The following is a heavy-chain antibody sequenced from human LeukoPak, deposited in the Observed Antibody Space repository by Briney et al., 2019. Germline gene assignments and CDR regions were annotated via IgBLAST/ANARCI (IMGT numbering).Heavy chain of an antibody. D-gene: IGHD2-2*01. CDR3: AKFKGIVPAAIRKYYFDY. Sequence: GGSLRLSCAASGFTFSDYYMSWIRQAPGKGLEWVSYISSSGSTIYYADSVKGRFTISRDNAKNTLYLQMNSLRAEDTAVYYCAKFKGIVPAAIRKYYFDYWGQGTLVTVSS. CDR1: GFTFSDYY. V-gene: IGHV3-11*01. J-gene: IGHJ4*02. CDR2: ISSSGSTI.